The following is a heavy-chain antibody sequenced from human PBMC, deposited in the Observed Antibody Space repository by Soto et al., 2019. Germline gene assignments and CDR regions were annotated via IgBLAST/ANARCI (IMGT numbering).Heavy chain of an antibody. V-gene: IGHV1-18*01. Sequence: QVQLVQSGAEVKKPGASVKVSCKASGYTFTSYGISWVRQAPGQGLEWMGWISAYNGNTNSAQKLQGRVTMTTDTSTSIAYMQLRSLRSGDTTVYYCSRSHYPGLANPWGQGTLVTVSS. D-gene: IGHD5-12*01. CDR3: SRSHYPGLANP. J-gene: IGHJ5*02. CDR2: ISAYNGNT. CDR1: GYTFTSYG.